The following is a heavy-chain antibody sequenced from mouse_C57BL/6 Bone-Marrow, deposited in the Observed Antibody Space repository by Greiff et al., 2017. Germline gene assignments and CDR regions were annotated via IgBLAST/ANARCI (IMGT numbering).Heavy chain of an antibody. J-gene: IGHJ1*03. CDR1: GYTFTSYD. D-gene: IGHD1-1*01. CDR2: IYPRDGST. CDR3: ARYYGSSCWYFDV. Sequence: VQLQQSGPELVKPGASVKLSCKASGYTFTSYDINWVKQRPGQGLEWIGWIYPRDGSTKYNEKFKGKATLTVDTSSSTAYMELHSLTSEDSAVYFCARYYGSSCWYFDVWGTGTTVTVSS. V-gene: IGHV1-85*01.